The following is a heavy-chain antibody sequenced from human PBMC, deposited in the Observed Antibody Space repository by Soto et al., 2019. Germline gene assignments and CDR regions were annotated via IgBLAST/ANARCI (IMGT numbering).Heavy chain of an antibody. D-gene: IGHD2-21*01. V-gene: IGHV4-31*03. J-gene: IGHJ5*02. Sequence: PSETLSLTCSVCGAALNSGNYYWSWTRQVPGKGLEWIGHIYVTGAVDYNPSLRDRITISQDTSERQFSLNLRLVTAADTAVYYCARLRIATNNYKWFDPWGQGTLVTVSS. CDR1: GAALNSGNYY. CDR2: IYVTGAV. CDR3: ARLRIATNNYKWFDP.